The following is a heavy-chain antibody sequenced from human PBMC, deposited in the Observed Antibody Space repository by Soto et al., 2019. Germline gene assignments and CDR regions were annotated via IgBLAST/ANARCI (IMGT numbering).Heavy chain of an antibody. J-gene: IGHJ6*02. CDR1: GGSFSGYY. CDR3: ARGPSFSNNYDFWSGYYYYGMDV. V-gene: IGHV4-34*01. CDR2: INHSGST. D-gene: IGHD3-3*01. Sequence: SETLSLTCAVYGGSFSGYYWSWIRQPPGKGLEWIGEINHSGSTNYNPSLKSRVTISVDTSKNQFSLKLSSVTAADTAVYYCARGPSFSNNYDFWSGYYYYGMDVWGQGTTVTVSS.